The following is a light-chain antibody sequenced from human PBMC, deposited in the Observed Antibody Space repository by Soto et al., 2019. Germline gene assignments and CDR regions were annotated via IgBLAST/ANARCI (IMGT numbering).Light chain of an antibody. J-gene: IGKJ5*01. CDR2: GAS. Sequence: EIVLTQSPGTLSLSPGDRATLSCRASQSVSTSQLAWHQQKPGQAPRLLIYGASTRATGIPDRFSGSGSGTDFTLTISRLEPEDFAGGGGGGYVSSPITFGQGTRLEIK. V-gene: IGKV3-20*01. CDR3: GGYVSSPIT. CDR1: QSVSTSQ.